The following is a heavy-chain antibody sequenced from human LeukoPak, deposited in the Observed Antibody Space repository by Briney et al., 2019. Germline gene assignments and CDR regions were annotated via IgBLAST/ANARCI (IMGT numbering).Heavy chain of an antibody. CDR2: ISAYNGNT. Sequence: GASVKVSCKASGYTFTSYGISWVRQAPGQGLEWMGWISAYNGNTNYAQKLQGRVTMTTDTSTSTAYMELRSLRSDDTAVYYCAVTAYDYVWGSYRYTGPGGRRTVDYWGQGTLVTVSS. J-gene: IGHJ4*02. CDR3: AVTAYDYVWGSYRYTGPGGRRTVDY. D-gene: IGHD3-16*02. V-gene: IGHV1-18*01. CDR1: GYTFTSYG.